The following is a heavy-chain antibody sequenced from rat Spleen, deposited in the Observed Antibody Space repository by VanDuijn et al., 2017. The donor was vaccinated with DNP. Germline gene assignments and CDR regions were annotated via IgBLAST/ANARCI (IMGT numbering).Heavy chain of an antibody. V-gene: IGHV2-6*01. D-gene: IGHD1-11*01. Sequence: QVQLRESGPGLVQPSQTLSLTCTVSGLSLTSDSISWVRQPPGKGLEWIAAITGGGTTNYNLALKSRLSISRDTSKSQVFLKMNSLQTEDTAMYFCARINYGGSHYWGQGVMVTVSS. CDR1: GLSLTSDS. CDR2: ITGGGTT. CDR3: ARINYGGSHY. J-gene: IGHJ2*01.